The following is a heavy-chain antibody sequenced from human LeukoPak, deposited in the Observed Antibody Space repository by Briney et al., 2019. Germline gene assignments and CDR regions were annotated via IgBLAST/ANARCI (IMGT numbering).Heavy chain of an antibody. CDR3: ARDEVYDSSGYYFDY. V-gene: IGHV3-7*01. CDR1: GFTFSSYW. CDR2: INLDGSEK. D-gene: IGHD3-22*01. Sequence: QPGGSLRLSCAASGFTFSSYWMSWVRQAPGKGLEWVANINLDGSEKYYVDSVKGRFTISRDNAKNSLYLQMNSLRAEDTAVYYCARDEVYDSSGYYFDYWGQGTLVTVSS. J-gene: IGHJ4*02.